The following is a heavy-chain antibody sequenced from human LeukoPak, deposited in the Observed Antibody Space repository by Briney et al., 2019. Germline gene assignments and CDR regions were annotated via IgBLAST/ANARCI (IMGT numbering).Heavy chain of an antibody. V-gene: IGHV3-23*01. Sequence: GGSLRLSCAASGFTFNIYSMSWARQAPGKGLEWVSSISSSGDFTVYAGSVKGRFTISRDNSKNTLYLQMNSLRAEDTAIYYCAKDRPNYYESNGHYYRRDGDYWGQGTLVTVSS. CDR1: GFTFNIYS. D-gene: IGHD3-22*01. J-gene: IGHJ4*02. CDR3: AKDRPNYYESNGHYYRRDGDY. CDR2: ISSSGDFT.